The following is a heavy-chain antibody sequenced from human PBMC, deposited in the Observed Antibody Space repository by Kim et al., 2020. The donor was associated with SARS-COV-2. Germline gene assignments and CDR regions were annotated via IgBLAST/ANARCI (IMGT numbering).Heavy chain of an antibody. J-gene: IGHJ4*02. D-gene: IGHD2-21*02. CDR3: ASGTFTGGGNSPFDY. CDR2: INPSGGST. CDR1: GYTFTSYY. Sequence: ASVKVSCKASGYTFTSYYMHWVRQAPGQGLEWMGIINPSGGSTSYAQKFQGRVTMTRDTSTSTVYMELSSLRSEDTAVYYCASGTFTGGGNSPFDYWGQGTLVTVSS. V-gene: IGHV1-46*01.